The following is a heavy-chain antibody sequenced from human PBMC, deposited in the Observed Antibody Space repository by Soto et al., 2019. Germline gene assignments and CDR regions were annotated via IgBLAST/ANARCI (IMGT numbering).Heavy chain of an antibody. CDR1: GYTFTSYG. V-gene: IGHV1-18*01. D-gene: IGHD2-21*01. J-gene: IGHJ6*02. CDR3: ARLAGGPIPPSVMDV. CDR2: ISAYNGNT. Sequence: ASVKVSCKASGYTFTSYGISWVRQAPGQGLEWMGWISAYNGNTNYAQKLQGRVTMTTDTSTSTAYMELRSLRSDGTAVYYCARLAGGPIPPSVMDVWGQGTTVTVSS.